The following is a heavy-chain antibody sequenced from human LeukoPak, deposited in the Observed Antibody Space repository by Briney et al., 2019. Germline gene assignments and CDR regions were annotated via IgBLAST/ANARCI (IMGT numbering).Heavy chain of an antibody. D-gene: IGHD6-13*01. Sequence: ASVKVSCKASGGTFSSYAISWVRQAPGQGLEWMGGIIPIFGTANYAQKFQGRVTITADESTSTAYMELSSLRSEDTAVYYCARNIGYSSSWWGYYFDYWGQGTLVTVSS. CDR2: IIPIFGTA. CDR1: GGTFSSYA. V-gene: IGHV1-69*13. J-gene: IGHJ4*02. CDR3: ARNIGYSSSWWGYYFDY.